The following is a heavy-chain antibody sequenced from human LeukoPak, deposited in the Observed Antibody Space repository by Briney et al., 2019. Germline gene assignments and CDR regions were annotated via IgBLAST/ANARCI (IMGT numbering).Heavy chain of an antibody. CDR1: GYTFTSYG. V-gene: IGHV1-46*01. J-gene: IGHJ4*02. CDR2: INPSGAST. D-gene: IGHD3-3*01. CDR3: ARGGSPGGDFWSGHHKGLHFDY. Sequence: ASVKVSCKASGYTFTSYGISWVRQAPGQGLEWMGIINPSGASTRYAQKFQGRVTMTRDTSTSTVYMELSSLRSEDTAVYYCARGGSPGGDFWSGHHKGLHFDYWGQGTLVTVSS.